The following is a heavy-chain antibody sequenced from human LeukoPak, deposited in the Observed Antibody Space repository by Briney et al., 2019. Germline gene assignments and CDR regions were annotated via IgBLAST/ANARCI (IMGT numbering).Heavy chain of an antibody. CDR2: IYHSGST. CDR3: ARDCRDGFDY. CDR1: GGSISSGGYY. D-gene: IGHD5-24*01. V-gene: IGHV4-30-2*01. Sequence: PSQTLSLTCTVSGGSISSGGYYWSWIRQPPGKGLEWIGYIYHSGSTYYNPSLKSRVTISVDRSKNQFSLKLSSVTAADTAVYYCARDCRDGFDYWGQGTLVTVSS. J-gene: IGHJ4*02.